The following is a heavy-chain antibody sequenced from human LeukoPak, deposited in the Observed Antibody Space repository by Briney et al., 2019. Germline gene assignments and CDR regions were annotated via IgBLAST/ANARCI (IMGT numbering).Heavy chain of an antibody. V-gene: IGHV1-2*02. D-gene: IGHD3-3*01. J-gene: IGHJ5*02. CDR2: INPNSGGS. Sequence: GASVKVSCKASGYTFTGYYMHWVRQAPGQGLEWMGWINPNSGGSNYAQKFQGRVTMTRDTSISTAYMELSRLRSDDTVVYYCARGKITIFGVVISDWFDPWGQGTLVTVSS. CDR1: GYTFTGYY. CDR3: ARGKITIFGVVISDWFDP.